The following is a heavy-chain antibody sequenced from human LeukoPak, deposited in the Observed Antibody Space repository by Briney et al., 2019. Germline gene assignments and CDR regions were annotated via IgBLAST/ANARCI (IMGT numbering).Heavy chain of an antibody. Sequence: GGSLRLSCAASGLTVTRNYINCVRQAPGKGLEWVSVIHSGGRTYYADSVKGRFTISRDISKNMVYLQMNSLRAEDTAVYYCARDPTRDGYNYGKFDYWGQGTLVTVSS. CDR1: GLTVTRNY. D-gene: IGHD5-24*01. CDR2: IHSGGRT. CDR3: ARDPTRDGYNYGKFDY. V-gene: IGHV3-66*01. J-gene: IGHJ4*02.